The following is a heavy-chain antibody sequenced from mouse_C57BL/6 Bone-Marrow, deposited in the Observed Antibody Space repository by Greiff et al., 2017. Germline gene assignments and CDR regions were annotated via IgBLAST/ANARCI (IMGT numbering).Heavy chain of an antibody. D-gene: IGHD1-1*01. CDR2: IYPGDGDT. CDR3: ARKGRYGLDY. Sequence: VKLVESGPELVKPGASVKISCKASGYAFSSSWMNWVKQMPGKGLEWIGRIYPGDGDTNYNGKFKGKATLTADKSSSTAYMQLSSLTSEDSAVYFCARKGRYGLDYWGQGTTLTVSS. CDR1: GYAFSSSW. V-gene: IGHV1-82*01. J-gene: IGHJ2*01.